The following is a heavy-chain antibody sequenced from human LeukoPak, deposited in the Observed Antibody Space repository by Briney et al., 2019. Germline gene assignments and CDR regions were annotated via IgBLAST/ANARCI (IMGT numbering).Heavy chain of an antibody. CDR3: ARHFDRGTSYYYMDV. CDR1: GGSISSYY. J-gene: IGHJ6*03. V-gene: IGHV4-4*09. Sequence: TSETLSLACTVSGGSISSYYWSWIRQPPGKGLEWIGYIYTSGSTNYNPSLKSRVTISVDTSKNQFSLKLSSVTAADTAVYYCARHFDRGTSYYYMDVWGKGTTVTVSS. CDR2: IYTSGST. D-gene: IGHD2-8*01.